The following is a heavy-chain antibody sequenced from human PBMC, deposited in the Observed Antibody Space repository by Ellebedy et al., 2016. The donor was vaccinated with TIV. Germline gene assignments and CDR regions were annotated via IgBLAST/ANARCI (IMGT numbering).Heavy chain of an antibody. CDR2: ISGSGGST. CDR1: GFTFSSYA. V-gene: IGHV3-23*01. J-gene: IGHJ4*02. CDR3: ARSTGYYTRFFDY. D-gene: IGHD3/OR15-3a*01. Sequence: GGSLRLSCAASGFTFSSYAMSWVRQAPGKGLEWVSAISGSGGSTYYADSVKGRFTISRDNSKNTLYLQMNSLRAEDTAVYYCARSTGYYTRFFDYWGQGTLVTVSS.